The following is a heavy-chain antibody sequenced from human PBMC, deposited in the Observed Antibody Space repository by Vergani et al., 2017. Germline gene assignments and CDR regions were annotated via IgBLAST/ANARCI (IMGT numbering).Heavy chain of an antibody. Sequence: HVQLQESGPGLVKPSETLSLTCAVSGYSISSGYYWGWIRQPPGKGLEWIGSIYHSGSTYYNPSLKSRVTISVDTSKNQFSLKLSSVTAADTAVYYCARPSSYNWFGEPPSWYFDLWGRGTLVTVSS. J-gene: IGHJ2*01. V-gene: IGHV4-38-2*01. CDR1: GYSISSGYY. CDR3: ARPSSYNWFGEPPSWYFDL. D-gene: IGHD3-10*01. CDR2: IYHSGST.